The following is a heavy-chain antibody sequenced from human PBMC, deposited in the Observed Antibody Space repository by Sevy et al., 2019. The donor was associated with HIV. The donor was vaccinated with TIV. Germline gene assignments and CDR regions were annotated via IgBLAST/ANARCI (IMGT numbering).Heavy chain of an antibody. Sequence: ASVKVSCTASGYTVTGYSMHWVRQAPGQGLEWMGCSNPNSGGTNYAQKFQGRVTMTRDTSISTAYMELSSLRSDDTAVYYCARVWNSDYYDSTGPNWFDPWGQRTLVTVSS. CDR3: ARVWNSDYYDSTGPNWFDP. D-gene: IGHD3-22*01. V-gene: IGHV1-2*02. J-gene: IGHJ5*02. CDR1: GYTVTGYS. CDR2: SNPNSGGT.